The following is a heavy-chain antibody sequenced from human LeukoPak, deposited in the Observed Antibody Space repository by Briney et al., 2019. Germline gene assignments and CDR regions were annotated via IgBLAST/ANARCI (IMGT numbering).Heavy chain of an antibody. CDR1: GFTFSSYA. Sequence: TGGSLRLSCAASGFTFSSYAMSWVRQAPGKGLEWVSAISGSGGTTYYAGSVKGRFTISRDNSKNTLYLQMNSLRAEDTAVYSCAKSYQGGSGNVVWYFDYWGPGTLVTVSS. CDR2: ISGSGGTT. J-gene: IGHJ4*02. CDR3: AKSYQGGSGNVVWYFDY. D-gene: IGHD3-10*01. V-gene: IGHV3-23*01.